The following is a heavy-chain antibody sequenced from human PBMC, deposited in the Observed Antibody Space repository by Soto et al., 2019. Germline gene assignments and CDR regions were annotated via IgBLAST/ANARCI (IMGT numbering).Heavy chain of an antibody. Sequence: VSVKVSCKASGYTFTGYYMHWVRQAPGQGLEWMGWINPNSGGTNYAQKFQGRVTMTRDTSISTAYMELSRLRSDDTAVYYCARIPAATHYYYYGMDVWGQGTTVTVSS. CDR3: ARIPAATHYYYYGMDV. V-gene: IGHV1-2*02. CDR2: INPNSGGT. J-gene: IGHJ6*02. CDR1: GYTFTGYY. D-gene: IGHD2-2*01.